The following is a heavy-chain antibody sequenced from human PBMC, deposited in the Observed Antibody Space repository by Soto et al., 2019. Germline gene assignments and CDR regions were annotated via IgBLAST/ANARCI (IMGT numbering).Heavy chain of an antibody. CDR3: ARQQFWYDISGTGVNCDY. D-gene: IGHD3-22*01. CDR2: INPNSGGT. V-gene: IGHV1-2*02. J-gene: IGHJ4*02. Sequence: QVQLVQSGAEVKKPGASVKVSCKASGYTFTGYYMHWVRQTPGQGLEWMGWINPNSGGTNYAKKFQSRVTMTRDTINSTAYMKLSRMRFDDTAVYYYARQQFWYDISGTGVNCDYSGQGTLVTGSS. CDR1: GYTFTGYY.